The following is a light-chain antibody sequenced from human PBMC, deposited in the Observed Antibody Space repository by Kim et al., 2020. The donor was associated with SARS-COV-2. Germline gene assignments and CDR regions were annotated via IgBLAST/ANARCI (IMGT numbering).Light chain of an antibody. Sequence: QSALTQPASVSGSPGQSITIPCTGTSSDIGGYKYVSWYQQHPGKAPKLIIFDVTDRPSGVSNRFSGSKSGNTASLTISGLQAEDEADYYCSSYTSTNTLVFGGGTQLTVL. J-gene: IGLJ3*02. CDR3: SSYTSTNTLV. V-gene: IGLV2-14*03. CDR1: SSDIGGYKY. CDR2: DVT.